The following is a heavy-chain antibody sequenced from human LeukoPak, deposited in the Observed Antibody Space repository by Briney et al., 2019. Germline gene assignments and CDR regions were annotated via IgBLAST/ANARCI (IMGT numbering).Heavy chain of an antibody. CDR1: GGSISSSSYY. J-gene: IGHJ4*02. V-gene: IGHV4-39*01. D-gene: IGHD3-10*01. Sequence: PSETLSLTCTVSGGSISSSSYYWGWIPQPPGKGLEWIGSIYYSGSTYYNPSLKSRVNIYVDTSKNQFSLKLSSVTAADTAVYYCATYTMVRGPKAAYYFDYWGQGTLVTVSS. CDR2: IYYSGST. CDR3: ATYTMVRGPKAAYYFDY.